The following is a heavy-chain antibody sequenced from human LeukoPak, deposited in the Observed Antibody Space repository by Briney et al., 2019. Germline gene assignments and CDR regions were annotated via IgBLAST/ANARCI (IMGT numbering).Heavy chain of an antibody. Sequence: GGSLRPSFAASGLTSSDFNMSSVPPGPRERPGWGSYISSSGSTIYYADSVKGRFTISRDNDTISLYLQMNSLRAEDTAVYYCARGNLGRPNWFDPWGRGTLVTVSS. V-gene: IGHV3-11*01. CDR2: ISSSGSTI. J-gene: IGHJ5*02. D-gene: IGHD1-14*01. CDR1: GLTSSDFN. CDR3: ARGNLGRPNWFDP.